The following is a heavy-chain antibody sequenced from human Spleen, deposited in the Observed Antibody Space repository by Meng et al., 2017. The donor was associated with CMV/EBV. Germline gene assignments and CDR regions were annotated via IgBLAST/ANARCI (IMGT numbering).Heavy chain of an antibody. CDR1: GFTFSSYW. CDR2: INSDGSST. Sequence: GGSLRLSCAASGFTFSSYWMHWVRQAPGKGLVWVSRINSDGSSTSYADSVKGRFTISRDNSKNTLYLQMNSLRAEDTAVYYCAKGPSPYCSSTSCTGDPWGQGTLVTVSS. J-gene: IGHJ5*02. CDR3: AKGPSPYCSSTSCTGDP. V-gene: IGHV3-74*01. D-gene: IGHD2-2*01.